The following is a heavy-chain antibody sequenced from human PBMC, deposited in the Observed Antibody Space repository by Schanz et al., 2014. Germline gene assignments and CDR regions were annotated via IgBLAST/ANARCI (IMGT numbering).Heavy chain of an antibody. J-gene: IGHJ3*02. CDR1: GVTFSSYA. D-gene: IGHD6-19*01. CDR2: ISGSGAST. V-gene: IGHV3-23*01. Sequence: EVQLLESGGGFVQPGGSLRLSCVASGVTFSSYAMSWVRQASGKGLEWVSAISGSGASTYYADSVKGRFTISRDNSKNTLYLQMNSLIAEDTAVYYCAKCIGWYGRCAFDIWGQGTMVTVSS. CDR3: AKCIGWYGRCAFDI.